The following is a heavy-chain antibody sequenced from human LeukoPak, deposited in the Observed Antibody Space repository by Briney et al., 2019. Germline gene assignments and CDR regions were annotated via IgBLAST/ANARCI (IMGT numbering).Heavy chain of an antibody. CDR2: IYYSGST. CDR1: GGSISSSSYY. Sequence: SETLSLTCTVSGGSISSSSYYWGWIRQPPGKGLGWIGSIYYSGSTYYNPSLKSRVTISVDTSKNQFSLKLSSVTAADTAVYYCAGRTTGYYDISILSGGGYGMDVWGQGTTVTVSS. D-gene: IGHD3-9*01. J-gene: IGHJ6*02. V-gene: IGHV4-39*07. CDR3: AGRTTGYYDISILSGGGYGMDV.